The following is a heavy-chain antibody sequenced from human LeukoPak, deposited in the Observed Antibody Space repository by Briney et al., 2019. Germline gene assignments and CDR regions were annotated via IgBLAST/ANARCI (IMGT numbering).Heavy chain of an antibody. Sequence: ASVKVSCKASGYTFTSYDINWVRQSTGQGLEWMGWMNPNSGNTGYAQKFQGRVTMTRNTSISTAYMELSSLRSEDTAVYYCARGHKLLLSFLRYFDWDAENNAFDIWGQGTMVTVSS. J-gene: IGHJ3*02. D-gene: IGHD3-9*01. CDR2: MNPNSGNT. CDR3: ARGHKLLLSFLRYFDWDAENNAFDI. V-gene: IGHV1-8*01. CDR1: GYTFTSYD.